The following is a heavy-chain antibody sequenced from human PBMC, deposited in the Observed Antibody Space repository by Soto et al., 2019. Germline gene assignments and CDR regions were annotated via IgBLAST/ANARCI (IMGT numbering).Heavy chain of an antibody. V-gene: IGHV1-2*02. Sequence: ASVKVSCKASGYIFTGYHIHWVREAPGRGLEWMGWINPNSGDTEYAQNFQGRVTMTRDTSFNLVYMEMSGLMSDDTAVYYCARDARGTRGFDEMDIWGQGTTVTVYS. CDR2: INPNSGDT. CDR3: ARDARGTRGFDEMDI. CDR1: GYIFTGYH. D-gene: IGHD3-9*01. J-gene: IGHJ6*02.